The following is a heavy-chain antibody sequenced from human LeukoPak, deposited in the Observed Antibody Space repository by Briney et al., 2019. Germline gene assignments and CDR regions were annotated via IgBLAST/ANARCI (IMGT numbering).Heavy chain of an antibody. CDR3: ARALYYDILTGYFLGNDAFDI. J-gene: IGHJ3*02. D-gene: IGHD3-9*01. Sequence: SETLSLTCAVYGGSFSGYYWSWIRQPPGKGLERIGEINHSGSTNYNPSLKSRVTISVDTSKNQFSLKLSSVTAADTAVYYCARALYYDILTGYFLGNDAFDIWGQGTMVTVSS. CDR2: INHSGST. V-gene: IGHV4-34*01. CDR1: GGSFSGYY.